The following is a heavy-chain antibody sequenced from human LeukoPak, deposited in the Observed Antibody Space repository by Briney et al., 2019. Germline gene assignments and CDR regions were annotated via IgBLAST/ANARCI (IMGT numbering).Heavy chain of an antibody. D-gene: IGHD1-26*01. CDR1: GGSISSGYYY. CDR2: IYYSGIT. CDR3: ARHSPVGIYYFDY. Sequence: SETLSLTCTVSGGSISSGYYYWAWIRQPPGKGLEWIGSIYYSGITYYNPSLKSRVTISVDTSKNQFSLKLSSVTAADTAVYYCARHSPVGIYYFDYWGQGTLVTVSS. V-gene: IGHV4-39*01. J-gene: IGHJ4*02.